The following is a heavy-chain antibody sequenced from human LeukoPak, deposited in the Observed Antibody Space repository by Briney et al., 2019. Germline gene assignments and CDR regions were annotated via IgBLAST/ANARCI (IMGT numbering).Heavy chain of an antibody. Sequence: GGSLRLSCSASGFIFCSFAMIWPRQAPGKGLEWVSAISASGGTTYNADSVKGRFTISRDNSKNTLYLQMNSLRAEDTAVYYCAKGSNYCGGEFCLHNYWGQGTLVTVSS. V-gene: IGHV3-23*01. CDR2: ISASGGTT. CDR3: AKGSNYCGGEFCLHNY. D-gene: IGHD2-21*01. CDR1: GFIFCSFA. J-gene: IGHJ4*02.